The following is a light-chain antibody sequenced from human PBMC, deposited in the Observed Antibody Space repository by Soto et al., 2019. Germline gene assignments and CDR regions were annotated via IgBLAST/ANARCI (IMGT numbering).Light chain of an antibody. CDR3: SSYTSSNIPV. CDR1: SSDVGGYNY. Sequence: QSALTQPASVSGSPGQSITISCTGTSSDVGGYNYVSWYQHHPGKAPKLMIYDVTNRPSGVSNRFSGSKSGNTASLTISGLQAEHEADYYCSSYTSSNIPVFGGGTQLTVL. CDR2: DVT. J-gene: IGLJ7*01. V-gene: IGLV2-14*03.